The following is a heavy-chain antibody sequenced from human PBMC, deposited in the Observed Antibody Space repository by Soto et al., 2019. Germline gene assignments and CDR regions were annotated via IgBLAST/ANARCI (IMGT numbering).Heavy chain of an antibody. CDR1: VFSFTDFA. Sequence: GGPLRFSGAAPVFSFTDFAMSWVRQRPGKGLEWVSSISGTDGRTHYADSVKGRFSISRDNSRNTLSLQMNSLRAEDTALYYCAKASEWLFGNWFDPWGQGTLVTVSS. D-gene: IGHD3-3*01. CDR2: ISGTDGRT. CDR3: AKASEWLFGNWFDP. J-gene: IGHJ5*02. V-gene: IGHV3-23*01.